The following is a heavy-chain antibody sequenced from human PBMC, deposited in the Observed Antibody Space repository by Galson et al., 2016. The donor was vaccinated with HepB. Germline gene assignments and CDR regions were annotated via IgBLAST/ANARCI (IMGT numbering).Heavy chain of an antibody. CDR2: IYPSGGST. CDR1: GYTFTTYY. CDR3: ARVDRGGWLDY. V-gene: IGHV1-46*01. Sequence: SVKVSCKASGYTFTTYYLHWVRQAPGQGLEWMGVIYPSGGSTTSAQKFQGRVTMTRDTSTSTVYMELNSLRSEDTAVYYCARVDRGGWLDYWGQGTLVTVSS. D-gene: IGHD3-10*01. J-gene: IGHJ4*02.